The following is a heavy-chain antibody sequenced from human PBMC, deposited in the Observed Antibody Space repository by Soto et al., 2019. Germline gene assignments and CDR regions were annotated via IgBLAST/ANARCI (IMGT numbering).Heavy chain of an antibody. J-gene: IGHJ4*02. V-gene: IGHV6-1*01. D-gene: IGHD6-19*01. CDR1: GDSVSSNSAA. CDR3: ARGAIAVAAADFDY. Sequence: QVQLQQSGPGLVKPSQTLSLTCAISGDSVSSNSAAWNWIRQSPSRGLEWLGRTYYRSKWYNDYAVSVKSRTTLNPDTSKNHSSLQLNSVTPEDTAVYYCARGAIAVAAADFDYWGQGTLVTVSS. CDR2: TYYRSKWYN.